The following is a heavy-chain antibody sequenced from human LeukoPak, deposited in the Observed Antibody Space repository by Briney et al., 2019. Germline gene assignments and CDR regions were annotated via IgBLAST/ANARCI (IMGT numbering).Heavy chain of an antibody. CDR1: GITFSSYG. Sequence: GGSLRLSCSVSGITFSSYGMSWVRQAPGKGLEWVSAISGSGGSTYYADSVKGRFTISRDNSKNTLYLQMNSLRAEDTAVYYCAKGGYQLLFHYYYYYMDVWGKGTTVT. J-gene: IGHJ6*03. D-gene: IGHD2-2*01. V-gene: IGHV3-23*01. CDR3: AKGGYQLLFHYYYYYMDV. CDR2: ISGSGGST.